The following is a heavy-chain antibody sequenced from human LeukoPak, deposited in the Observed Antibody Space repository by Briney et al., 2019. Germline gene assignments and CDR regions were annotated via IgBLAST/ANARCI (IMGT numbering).Heavy chain of an antibody. Sequence: ASVKVSCKASGYTFTSYDINWVRQATGQGLEWMGWMNPNSGNTGYAQKFQGRVTMTRNTSISTAYMELSSLRSEDTAVYYCARGLHYHGHYAFDIWGQGTMVTVSS. CDR2: MNPNSGNT. D-gene: IGHD3-10*01. CDR1: GYTFTSYD. CDR3: ARGLHYHGHYAFDI. V-gene: IGHV1-8*01. J-gene: IGHJ3*02.